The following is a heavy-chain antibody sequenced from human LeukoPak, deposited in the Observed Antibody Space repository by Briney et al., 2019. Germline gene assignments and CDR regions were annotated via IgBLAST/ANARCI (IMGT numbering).Heavy chain of an antibody. CDR3: ARDRFGGFRPYYYMDV. CDR2: IKQDGSEK. J-gene: IGHJ6*03. D-gene: IGHD4-23*01. CDR1: GFTFSSYW. V-gene: IGHV3-7*01. Sequence: GGSLRLSCAASGFTFSSYWMSWVRQAPGKGLEWVANIKQDGSEKYYVDSVKGRFTISRDNAKNSLYLQMNSLRAEDTAVYYCARDRFGGFRPYYYMDVWGKGTTVTVSS.